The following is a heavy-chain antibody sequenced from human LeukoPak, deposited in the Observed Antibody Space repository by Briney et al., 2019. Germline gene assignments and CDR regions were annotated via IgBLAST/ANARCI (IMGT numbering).Heavy chain of an antibody. Sequence: GASVKVSCKASGGTFSSYAISWVRQAPGQGLEWMGRIIPILAIANYAQKFQGRVTITADKSTSTAYMELSSLRSEDTAVYYCARDRVHVYYDSSGYNYFDYWGQGTLVTVSS. CDR2: IIPILAIA. D-gene: IGHD3-22*01. CDR3: ARDRVHVYYDSSGYNYFDY. CDR1: GGTFSSYA. V-gene: IGHV1-69*04. J-gene: IGHJ4*02.